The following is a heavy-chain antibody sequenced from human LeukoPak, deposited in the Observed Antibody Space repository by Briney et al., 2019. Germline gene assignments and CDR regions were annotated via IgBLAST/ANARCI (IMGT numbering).Heavy chain of an antibody. J-gene: IGHJ4*02. CDR3: ARNFLYGDYACFDY. Sequence: PGGSLRLSCAASGFTFSSYEMNWVRQAPGKGLEWVSYISSSGSTIYYADSVKGRFTISRDNAKNSLYLQMNSLRAEDTAVYYCARNFLYGDYACFDYWGQGTLVTVSS. D-gene: IGHD4-17*01. V-gene: IGHV3-48*03. CDR1: GFTFSSYE. CDR2: ISSSGSTI.